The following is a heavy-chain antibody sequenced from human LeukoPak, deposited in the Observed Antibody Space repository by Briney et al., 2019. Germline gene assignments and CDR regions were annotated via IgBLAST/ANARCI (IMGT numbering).Heavy chain of an antibody. CDR2: IYPGDSDT. V-gene: IGHV5-51*01. CDR1: GYTFTGYY. CDR3: ARRAYGDYFFDY. Sequence: KVSCKASGYTFTGYYMQWVRQAPGQGLEWMGIIYPGDSDTTYSPSFQGQVTISADKSINTAYLQWSSLKASDTAIYYCARRAYGDYFFDYWGQGTLVTVSS. J-gene: IGHJ4*02. D-gene: IGHD4-17*01.